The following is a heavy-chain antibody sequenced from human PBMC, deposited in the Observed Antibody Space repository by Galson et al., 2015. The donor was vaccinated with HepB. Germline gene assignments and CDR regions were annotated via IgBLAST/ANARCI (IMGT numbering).Heavy chain of an antibody. J-gene: IGHJ4*02. CDR2: ISYDGSNK. CDR3: ASDWSSED. V-gene: IGHV3-30*04. Sequence: SLRLSCAASGFTFSSYAMHWVRQAPGKGLEWVAVISYDGSNKYYADSVKGRFTISRDNSKNTLYLQMNSLRAEDTAVYYCASDWSSEDWGQGTLVTVSS. CDR1: GFTFSSYA. D-gene: IGHD1-14*01.